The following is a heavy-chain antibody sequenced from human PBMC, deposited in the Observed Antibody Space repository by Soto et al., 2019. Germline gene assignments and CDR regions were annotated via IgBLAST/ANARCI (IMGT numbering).Heavy chain of an antibody. CDR1: GGTFSSYT. J-gene: IGHJ4*02. Sequence: QVQLVQSGAEVKKPGSSVKVSCKASGGTFSSYTISWVRQAPGQGLEWMGRIIPILGIANYAQKFQGRVTITANKSTSTAYMELSSLRSEDTAVYYCAGDRVYGDHEGYWGQGTLVTVSS. D-gene: IGHD4-17*01. V-gene: IGHV1-69*08. CDR2: IIPILGIA. CDR3: AGDRVYGDHEGY.